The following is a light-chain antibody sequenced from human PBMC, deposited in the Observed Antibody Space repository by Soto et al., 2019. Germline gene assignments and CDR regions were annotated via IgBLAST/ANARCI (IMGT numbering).Light chain of an antibody. CDR1: QCVSSD. CDR2: GAS. J-gene: IGKJ1*01. Sequence: EIAMTPSPPTLSVSPGERVTFSCRASQCVSSDLAWYQQKNGKAPRLLIYGASSRDTGIPDRFSGSGSGTDFTLPLSRLETEDVEVYYCQQYGSLPKTFGQGTKVEIK. V-gene: IGKV3-20*01. CDR3: QQYGSLPKT.